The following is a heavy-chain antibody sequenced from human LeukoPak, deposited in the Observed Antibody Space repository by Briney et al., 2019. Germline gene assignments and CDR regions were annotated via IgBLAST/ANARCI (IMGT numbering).Heavy chain of an antibody. J-gene: IGHJ6*02. D-gene: IGHD3-10*01. CDR1: GFTFSGSA. CDR2: TSYEGSVK. CDR3: AKAGPNLRGSGTDDQYGMDV. V-gene: IGHV3-30*04. Sequence: QPGGSLRLSCAASGFTFSGSAMPWVRQAPGKGLEWVTVTSYEGSVKYYTDSVKGRFTISRDNSKNTLYLQMNSLRAEDTAIYYCAKAGPNLRGSGTDDQYGMDVWGQGTTVTVSS.